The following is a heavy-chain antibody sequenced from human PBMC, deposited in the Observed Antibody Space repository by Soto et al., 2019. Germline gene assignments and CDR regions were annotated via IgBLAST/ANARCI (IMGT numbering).Heavy chain of an antibody. Sequence: QVQLVQSGAEVKKPGASVKVSCKASGYTFTSYGISWVRQAPGQGLEWMGWISAYNGNTNYAQKLQGRVTMTTDTSTSTAYMELRSLRSDATAVYYCARAIMVRGVTYYYYGMDVWGQGTTVTVSS. CDR2: ISAYNGNT. CDR3: ARAIMVRGVTYYYYGMDV. J-gene: IGHJ6*02. V-gene: IGHV1-18*01. D-gene: IGHD3-10*01. CDR1: GYTFTSYG.